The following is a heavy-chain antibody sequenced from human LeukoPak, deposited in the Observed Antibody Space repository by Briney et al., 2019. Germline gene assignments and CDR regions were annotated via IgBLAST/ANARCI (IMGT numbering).Heavy chain of an antibody. CDR2: ISYDGSNK. CDR3: ARAPDCSSTSCYYYYYDMDV. CDR1: GFTFSSYA. J-gene: IGHJ6*04. D-gene: IGHD2-2*01. Sequence: PGRSLRLSCAASGFTFSSYAMHWVRQAPGKGLEWVAVISYDGSNKYYADSVKGRFTISRDNSKNTLYLQMNSQRAEDTAVYYCARAPDCSSTSCYYYYYDMDVWGKGTTVTVSS. V-gene: IGHV3-30*04.